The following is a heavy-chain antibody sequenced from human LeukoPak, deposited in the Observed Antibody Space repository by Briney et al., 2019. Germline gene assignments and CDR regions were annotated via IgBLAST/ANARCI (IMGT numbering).Heavy chain of an antibody. J-gene: IGHJ4*02. CDR3: AKDGGLWVSAHWGDS. D-gene: IGHD7-27*01. Sequence: GGSLRLSCTASGFTFGSYTMTWVRQAPGKGLKWVSTITTGDGNTYYADSVKGRFTVSRDDSKNTLYLQMNSLRAEDTAVYYCAKDGGLWVSAHWGDSWGRGTLVTVSS. CDR1: GFTFGSYT. CDR2: ITTGDGNT. V-gene: IGHV3-23*01.